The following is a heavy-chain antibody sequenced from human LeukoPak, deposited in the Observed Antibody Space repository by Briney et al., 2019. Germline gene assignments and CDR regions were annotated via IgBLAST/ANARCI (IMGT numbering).Heavy chain of an antibody. J-gene: IGHJ2*01. CDR2: LYSGGDT. D-gene: IGHD2-2*01. CDR3: ARDTSGYCSTSRCYGSWYFDL. V-gene: IGHV3-53*01. CDR1: GFTVSSNY. Sequence: GGSLRLSCAASGFTVSSNYINWVRQAPGKGLEWVSVLYSGGDTYYADSVKGRFTVSRDNSKNTLYLQMNSLGAEDTAVYYCARDTSGYCSTSRCYGSWYFDLWGRGTLVSVSS.